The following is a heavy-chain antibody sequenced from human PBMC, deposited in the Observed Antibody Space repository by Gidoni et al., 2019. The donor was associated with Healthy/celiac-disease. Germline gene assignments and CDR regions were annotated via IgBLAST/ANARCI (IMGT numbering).Heavy chain of an antibody. CDR3: ARDRGYYDSSGYYFQWAGAFDI. Sequence: QVQLQESGPGLVKPSQTLSLTRTVSGGSISSGCYYWTWIRQHPGKGLEWIVYIYYSGSTYYNPSLKSRVTISVDTSKNQFSLKLSSVTAADTAVYYCARDRGYYDSSGYYFQWAGAFDIWGQGTIVTVSS. J-gene: IGHJ3*02. CDR2: IYYSGST. V-gene: IGHV4-31*03. D-gene: IGHD3-22*01. CDR1: GGSISSGCYY.